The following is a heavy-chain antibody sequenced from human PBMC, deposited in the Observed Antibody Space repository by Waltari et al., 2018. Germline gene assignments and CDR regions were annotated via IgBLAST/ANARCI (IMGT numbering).Heavy chain of an antibody. CDR3: ARALSGGDRPSWFDP. V-gene: IGHV4-38-2*02. D-gene: IGHD3-10*01. CDR2: IYHSGST. CDR1: GYSISSGYY. Sequence: QVQLQESGPGLVKPSETLSLTCTVSGYSISSGYYWGWIRQPPGKGLEWIGSIYHSGSTSYSPSLKSRVTISVDTSKNQFSLTLSSVTAADTAVYYCARALSGGDRPSWFDPWGQGTLVTVSS. J-gene: IGHJ5*02.